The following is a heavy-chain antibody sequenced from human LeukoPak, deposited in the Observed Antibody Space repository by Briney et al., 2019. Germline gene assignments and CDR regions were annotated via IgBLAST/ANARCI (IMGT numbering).Heavy chain of an antibody. CDR1: GFIFSNYW. Sequence: GGSLRLSCATSGFIFSNYWMNWVRQAPGKGLEWVSSISCSSSYIYYADSVKGRFTISRDNAKNSLYLQMNSLRAEDTAVYYCARGGWYYFDYWGQGTLVTVSS. CDR2: ISCSSSYI. CDR3: ARGGWYYFDY. J-gene: IGHJ4*02. V-gene: IGHV3-21*01. D-gene: IGHD6-19*01.